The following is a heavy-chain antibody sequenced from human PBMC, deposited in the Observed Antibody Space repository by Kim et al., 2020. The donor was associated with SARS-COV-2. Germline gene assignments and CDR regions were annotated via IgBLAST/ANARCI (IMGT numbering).Heavy chain of an antibody. Sequence: TYYTPSLRSRVTMAVDTSRNHFSLQLTSVTAADTAVDYCARQPEANWFDPWGQGSLVTVSS. CDR2: T. J-gene: IGHJ5*02. CDR3: ARQPEANWFDP. V-gene: IGHV4-39*01.